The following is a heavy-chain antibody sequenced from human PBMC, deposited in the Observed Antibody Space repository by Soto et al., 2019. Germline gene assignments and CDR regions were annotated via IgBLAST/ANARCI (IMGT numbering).Heavy chain of an antibody. CDR2: IYYSGST. CDR1: GGSISSGGYY. Sequence: SETLSLTCTVSGGSISSGGYYWSWIRQHPGKGLEWIGYIYYSGSTYYNPSLKSRVTISVDTSMNQFSLKLSSVTAADTAVYYCASWSGYYYYYGMDVWGQGTTVTVSS. D-gene: IGHD3-3*01. CDR3: ASWSGYYYYYGMDV. V-gene: IGHV4-31*03. J-gene: IGHJ6*02.